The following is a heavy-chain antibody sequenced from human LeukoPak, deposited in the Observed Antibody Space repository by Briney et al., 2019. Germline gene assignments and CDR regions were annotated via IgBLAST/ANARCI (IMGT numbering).Heavy chain of an antibody. D-gene: IGHD3-16*02. CDR3: ARDGGRYRFDY. Sequence: GGSLRLSCAASGFPFSSYGMHWVRQAPGKGLEWVALIWYDGSDKYYADSVKGRFTISRDSSKNTVYLQMNSLRAEDTALYYCARDGGRYRFDYWGQGTMVTVSS. V-gene: IGHV3-33*08. J-gene: IGHJ4*02. CDR1: GFPFSSYG. CDR2: IWYDGSDK.